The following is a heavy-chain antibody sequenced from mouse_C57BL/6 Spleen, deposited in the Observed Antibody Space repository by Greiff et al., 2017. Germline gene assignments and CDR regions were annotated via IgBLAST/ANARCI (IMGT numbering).Heavy chain of an antibody. J-gene: IGHJ2*01. CDR1: GYTFTDYE. V-gene: IGHV1-15*01. D-gene: IGHD4-1*01. CDR3: TRTGPGGAFDY. Sequence: QVQLQQSGAELVRPGASVTLSCKASGYTFTDYEMHWVKQTPVHGLEWIGAIDPETGGTAYNQKFKGKAILTADKSSSTAYMELRSLTSEDSAVYYCTRTGPGGAFDYWGQGTTLTVSS. CDR2: IDPETGGT.